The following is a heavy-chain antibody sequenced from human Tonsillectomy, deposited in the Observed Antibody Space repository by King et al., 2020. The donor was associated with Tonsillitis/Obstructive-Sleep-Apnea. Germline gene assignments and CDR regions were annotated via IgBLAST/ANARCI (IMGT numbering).Heavy chain of an antibody. CDR1: GFTFSSYW. D-gene: IGHD4-17*01. CDR2: IKQDGSQK. J-gene: IGHJ4*02. CDR3: ARDRSWTTVTVYFDY. V-gene: IGHV3-7*01. Sequence: VQLVESGGGLVQPGGSLRLSCAGSGFTFSSYWMSWVRQAPGKGLEWVANIKQDGSQKYYVDSVKGRFIISRDNAKNSLYLQMNSLRAEDTAVYYCARDRSWTTVTVYFDYWGQGTLVTASS.